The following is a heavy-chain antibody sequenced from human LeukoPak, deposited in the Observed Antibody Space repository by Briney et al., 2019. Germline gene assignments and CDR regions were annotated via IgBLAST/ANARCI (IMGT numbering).Heavy chain of an antibody. D-gene: IGHD3-10*01. V-gene: IGHV3-74*01. CDR3: AKDLHYGSADY. J-gene: IGHJ4*02. Sequence: GGSLRLSCAASGFTFSNYWMHWVRQDPGKALVWVSFINPDGSTTNYADSVKGRFTISRDNAKNALYLQMNSLRAEDTAVYYCAKDLHYGSADYWGQGTLVTVSS. CDR2: INPDGSTT. CDR1: GFTFSNYW.